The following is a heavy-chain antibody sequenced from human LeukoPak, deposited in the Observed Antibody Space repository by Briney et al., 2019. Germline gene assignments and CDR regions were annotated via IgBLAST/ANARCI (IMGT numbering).Heavy chain of an antibody. D-gene: IGHD5-12*01. CDR2: IYSSGNT. J-gene: IGHJ4*02. V-gene: IGHV4-39*01. CDR1: GASISCSNYS. Sequence: PSETLSLTCAVSGASISCSNYSWGWVRQSPGKGLEWIGNIYSSGNTYYNASLKSRVTMYIDTSKNQFSLKLSSVTAADTAMYYCAKSNGYGLIDYWGQGTLVTVSS. CDR3: AKSNGYGLIDY.